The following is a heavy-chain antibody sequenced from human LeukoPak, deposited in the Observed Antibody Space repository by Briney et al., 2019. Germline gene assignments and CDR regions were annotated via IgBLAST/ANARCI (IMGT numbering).Heavy chain of an antibody. V-gene: IGHV3-7*03. CDR3: ARIGYSSSSFDY. CDR2: MKQDGSVK. CDR1: GFTFINYW. J-gene: IGHJ4*02. D-gene: IGHD6-6*01. Sequence: GGSLRLSCAASGFTFINYWMSWVRQAPGKGLEWVANMKQDGSVKYYVDSMKGRFTISRDNAKNPLYLQMSGLRAEDTAVYFCARIGYSSSSFDYWGQGVLVTVYS.